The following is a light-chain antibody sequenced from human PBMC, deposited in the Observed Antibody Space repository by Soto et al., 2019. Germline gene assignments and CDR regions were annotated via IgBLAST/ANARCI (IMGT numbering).Light chain of an antibody. Sequence: QSALTQPASVSGSPGQSITISCTGTSSDVGGYNYVSWYQQHPGKAPKLMIYEVSNRPSGVSNRFSGSKSGNTASLTISGLQVEDGAVYYGSSYTSSSTLVFGTGTKVPVL. V-gene: IGLV2-14*01. CDR1: SSDVGGYNY. J-gene: IGLJ1*01. CDR3: SSYTSSSTLV. CDR2: EVS.